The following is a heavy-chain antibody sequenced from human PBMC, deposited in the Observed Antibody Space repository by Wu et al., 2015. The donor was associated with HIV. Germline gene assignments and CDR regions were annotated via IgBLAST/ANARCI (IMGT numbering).Heavy chain of an antibody. CDR3: ARERVDYDSSGYRAHRGHHFDY. J-gene: IGHJ4*02. CDR1: GDTFSNYA. CDR2: ILPIYGAT. V-gene: IGHV1-69*01. Sequence: QIQLVQSGAEVKKPGSSVKVSCKASGDTFSNYAINWVRQAPGQGLEWMGDILPIYGATHYAQKFQGRVTISADESTTTAYIEVRRLRSDDTAVYYCARERVDYDSSGYRAHRGHHFDYWGQGTLVTVSS. D-gene: IGHD3-22*01.